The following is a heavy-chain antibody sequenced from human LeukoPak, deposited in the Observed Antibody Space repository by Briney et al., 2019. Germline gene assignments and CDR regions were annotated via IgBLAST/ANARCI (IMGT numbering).Heavy chain of an antibody. J-gene: IGHJ4*02. CDR2: ITSDGGTS. CDR1: GFIFSSSA. V-gene: IGHV3-64D*06. CDR3: VKDLAGSGDY. Sequence: PGGSLRLSCSASGFIFSSSAMHWVRQAPGNGLEYVSSITSDGGTSYYAGSVRGRFTVSRDNSKDTLYLQMTSLRPEDTAVYYCVKDLAGSGDYWGQGTLVTVSS. D-gene: IGHD3-10*01.